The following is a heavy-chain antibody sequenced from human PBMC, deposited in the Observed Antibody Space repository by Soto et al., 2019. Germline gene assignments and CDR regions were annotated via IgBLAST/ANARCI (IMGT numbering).Heavy chain of an antibody. V-gene: IGHV5-51*01. D-gene: IGHD5-12*01. CDR2: IYPGDSDT. Sequence: GESLKISCKGSGYSFTSYWIGWVRQMPGKGLEWMGIIYPGDSDTRYSPSFQGQVTISADKSISTAYLQWSSLKASDTTMYYCARQTPRRGYSCSRSEQYYYYYMDVWGKGTTVTVSS. CDR1: GYSFTSYW. CDR3: ARQTPRRGYSCSRSEQYYYYYMDV. J-gene: IGHJ6*03.